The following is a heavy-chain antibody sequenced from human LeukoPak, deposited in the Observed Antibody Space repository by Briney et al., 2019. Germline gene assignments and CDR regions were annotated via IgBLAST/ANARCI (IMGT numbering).Heavy chain of an antibody. CDR2: IYSGGST. D-gene: IGHD3-10*01. Sequence: GGSLRLSCAASGFTVSSNYMSWVRQAPGKGLEWVSVIYSGGSTYYADSVKGGFTISRDNSKNTLYLQMNSLRAEDTAVYYCARVATMVRGGEDYFDYWGQGTLVTVSS. J-gene: IGHJ4*02. CDR3: ARVATMVRGGEDYFDY. CDR1: GFTVSSNY. V-gene: IGHV3-66*01.